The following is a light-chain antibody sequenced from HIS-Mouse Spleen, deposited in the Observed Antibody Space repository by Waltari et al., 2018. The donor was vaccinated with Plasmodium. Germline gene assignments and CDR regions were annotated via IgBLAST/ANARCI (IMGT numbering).Light chain of an antibody. J-gene: IGKJ2*01. CDR3: QQYYSTPYT. Sequence: DIVMTQSPDSLAVSLGERATINCKSSQSVLYSSNNKNYLAWYQQKPGQPPKLLIYCASTRESGVPDRCRGSGSGTDFTLTISSLQAEDVAVYYCQQYYSTPYTFGQGTKLEIK. V-gene: IGKV4-1*01. CDR1: QSVLYSSNNKNY. CDR2: CAS.